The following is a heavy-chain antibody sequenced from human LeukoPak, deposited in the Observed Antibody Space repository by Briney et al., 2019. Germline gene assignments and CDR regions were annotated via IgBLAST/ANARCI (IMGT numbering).Heavy chain of an antibody. CDR1: GFTFSSYS. V-gene: IGHV3-21*01. CDR3: ARDKGHDSSGYYPDFDY. J-gene: IGHJ4*02. Sequence: GGSLRLSCAASGFTFSSYSMNWVRQAPGKGLEWVSCISSSSSYIYYADSVKGRFTISRDNAKNSLYLQMNSLRAEDTAVYYCARDKGHDSSGYYPDFDYWGQGTLVTVSS. CDR2: ISSSSSYI. D-gene: IGHD3-22*01.